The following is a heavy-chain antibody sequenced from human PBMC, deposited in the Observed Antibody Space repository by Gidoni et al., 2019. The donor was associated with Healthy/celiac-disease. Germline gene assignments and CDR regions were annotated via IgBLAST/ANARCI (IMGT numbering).Heavy chain of an antibody. J-gene: IGHJ4*02. CDR2: ISAYNGNT. CDR1: GYTFTSEG. V-gene: IGHV1-18*01. CDR3: ARAGEYCSSTSCMYYFDY. D-gene: IGHD2-2*01. Sequence: QVQLVQSGAEVKKPGASVKVSCKASGYTFTSEGISWVRQAPGQGLEWMGWISAYNGNTNYAQKLQGRVTMTTDTSTSTAYMELRSLRSDDTAVYYCARAGEYCSSTSCMYYFDYWGQGTLVTVSS.